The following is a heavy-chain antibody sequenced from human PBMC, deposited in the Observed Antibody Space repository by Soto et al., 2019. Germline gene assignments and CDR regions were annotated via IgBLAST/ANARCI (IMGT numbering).Heavy chain of an antibody. CDR3: AILSN. V-gene: IGHV3-53*02. Sequence: EVQLVETGGGLIQPGGSLRLSCAASGFTVSSNYMNWVRQAPGKGLEWVSIIYSDGTTSHADSVKGRFTISRDNFKNTLHLQMNSLRAEDTAVYYCAILSNWGQGTLVTVSS. CDR2: IYSDGTT. J-gene: IGHJ4*02. D-gene: IGHD6-6*01. CDR1: GFTVSSNY.